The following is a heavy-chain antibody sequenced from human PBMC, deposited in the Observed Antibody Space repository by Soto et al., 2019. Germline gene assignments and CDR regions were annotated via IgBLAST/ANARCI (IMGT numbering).Heavy chain of an antibody. V-gene: IGHV3-23*01. CDR3: ARGRRYYYDSSGPGGAFDI. D-gene: IGHD3-22*01. Sequence: GGSLRLSCAVSGFTCNDYAMSWVRQAPGKGLEWVSTISGSLGSAYYAASVEGRFTISGDNSNNTLYLQMNSLRVEDTAVYYCARGRRYYYDSSGPGGAFDIWGQGTMVTVSS. CDR1: GFTCNDYA. CDR2: ISGSLGSA. J-gene: IGHJ3*02.